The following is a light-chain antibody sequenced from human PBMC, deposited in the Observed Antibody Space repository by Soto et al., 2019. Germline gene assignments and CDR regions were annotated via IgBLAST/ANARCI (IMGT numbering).Light chain of an antibody. Sequence: AVVTQEPSLTVSPGGTVTLTCGSSTGAVASGHYPYWFQQKPGQAPRTLIYDTSNKHSWTPARFSGSLLGGKAALTLSGAQPEDEADYYCLLHYSDSMAFGGGTKLTVL. CDR1: TGAVASGHY. CDR2: DTS. CDR3: LLHYSDSMA. V-gene: IGLV7-46*01. J-gene: IGLJ2*01.